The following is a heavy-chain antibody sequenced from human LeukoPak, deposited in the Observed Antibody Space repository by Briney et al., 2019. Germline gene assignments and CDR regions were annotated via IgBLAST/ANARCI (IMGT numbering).Heavy chain of an antibody. Sequence: PGGSLRLSCAASGLNFRTYAMSWVRQAPGKGLDWVSSMSGSGGGGENTFYADSVKGRFTISRDNSRNTLYLQMTSLRVDDTAVYYCAKDHKKEKWGLRVLDAFDVWGQGTMVTVSS. CDR3: AKDHKKEKWGLRVLDAFDV. CDR2: MSGSGGGGENT. D-gene: IGHD1-26*01. J-gene: IGHJ3*01. V-gene: IGHV3-23*01. CDR1: GLNFRTYA.